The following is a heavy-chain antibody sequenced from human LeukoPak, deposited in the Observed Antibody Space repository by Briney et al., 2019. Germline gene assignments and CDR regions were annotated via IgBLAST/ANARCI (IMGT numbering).Heavy chain of an antibody. CDR3: AKGNAYFDY. V-gene: IGHV3-23*01. Sequence: GGSLRLSCAASRFTFNTYAVNGVRQAPGKGLEWVSAISGNGDITYYADSVRGRFTISRDNAKNSLYLQMNSLRAEDTALYYCAKGNAYFDYWGQGTLVTVSS. CDR1: RFTFNTYA. CDR2: ISGNGDIT. J-gene: IGHJ4*02. D-gene: IGHD4-4*01.